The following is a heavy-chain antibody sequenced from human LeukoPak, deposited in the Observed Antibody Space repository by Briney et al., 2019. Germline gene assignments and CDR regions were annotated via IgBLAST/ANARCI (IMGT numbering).Heavy chain of an antibody. V-gene: IGHV4-4*02. CDR2: VAHTGST. J-gene: IGHJ3*01. Sequence: SETLPLTCAVSGDSVSSSHWWSWVRQPPGKGLEWIGEVAHTGSTKFTPSLRSRATISIDWSKNQFSLNLTSVTAADTATYFCARLVVYNWTPRAFDVWGQGTMVTVSS. D-gene: IGHD1-20*01. CDR3: ARLVVYNWTPRAFDV. CDR1: GDSVSSSHW.